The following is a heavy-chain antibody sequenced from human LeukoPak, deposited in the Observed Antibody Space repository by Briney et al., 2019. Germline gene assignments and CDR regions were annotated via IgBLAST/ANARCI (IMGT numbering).Heavy chain of an antibody. CDR2: MNPNSGNT. J-gene: IGHJ4*02. CDR3: ARIGQQLLGFDY. Sequence: GASVKVSCKASGYTFTSYDINWVRQATGQGLEWMGWMNPNSGNTGYAQKFQGRVTMTRNTSISTAYMELSGLRSEDTAVYYCARIGQQLLGFDYWGQGTLVTVSS. V-gene: IGHV1-8*01. CDR1: GYTFTSYD. D-gene: IGHD6-13*01.